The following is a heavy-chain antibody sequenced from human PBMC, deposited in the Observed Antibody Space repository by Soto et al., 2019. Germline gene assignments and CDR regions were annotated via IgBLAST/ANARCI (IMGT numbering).Heavy chain of an antibody. Sequence: GGSLRLSCAASGFTFRSYSMNWVRQAPGKGLEWVSSISSSGTYIYYADSVKGRFTISRDNAKNTLYLQMNSLRAEDTAVYYCAKGVPGIAVAGTGYFQHWGQGTLVTVSS. CDR1: GFTFRSYS. D-gene: IGHD6-19*01. J-gene: IGHJ1*01. CDR3: AKGVPGIAVAGTGYFQH. CDR2: ISSSGTYI. V-gene: IGHV3-21*04.